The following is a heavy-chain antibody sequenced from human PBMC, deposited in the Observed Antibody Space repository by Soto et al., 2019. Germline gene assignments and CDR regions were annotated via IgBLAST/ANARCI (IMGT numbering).Heavy chain of an antibody. D-gene: IGHD6-19*01. CDR3: ARDRAVASRNCFDP. CDR1: GYTFTSYG. CDR2: ISAYNGNT. Sequence: GASVKVSCKASGYTFTSYGISWVRQAPGQGLEWMGWISAYNGNTNYAQKLQGRVTMTTDTSTSTAYMELRSLRSDDTAGYYCARDRAVASRNCFDPWGQGTLVTVSS. V-gene: IGHV1-18*04. J-gene: IGHJ5*02.